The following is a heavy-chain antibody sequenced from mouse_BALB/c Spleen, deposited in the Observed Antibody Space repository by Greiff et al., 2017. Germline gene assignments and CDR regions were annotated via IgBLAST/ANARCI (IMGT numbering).Heavy chain of an antibody. V-gene: IGHV14-3*02. Sequence: EVKLQESGAELVKPGASVKLSCTASGFNIKDTYMHWVKQRPEQGLEWIGRIDPANGNTKYDPKFQGKATITADTSSNTAYLQLSSLTSEDTAVYYCARSYGYDDAMDYWGQGTSVTVSS. CDR2: IDPANGNT. CDR3: ARSYGYDDAMDY. J-gene: IGHJ4*01. D-gene: IGHD2-2*01. CDR1: GFNIKDTY.